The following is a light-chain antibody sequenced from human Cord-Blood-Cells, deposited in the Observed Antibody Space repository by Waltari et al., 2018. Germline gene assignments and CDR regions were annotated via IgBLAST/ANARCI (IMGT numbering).Light chain of an antibody. CDR1: SSDVGGYNS. V-gene: IGLV2-14*01. CDR2: DVR. CDR3: SSYTSSNTYV. J-gene: IGLJ1*01. Sequence: QSALTQPASVSGSPGQSITISCTGTSSDVGGYNSVSWYHQHPGKAPKLMIYDVRKRPSGGSNRFSVSKSGNTASLTISGLQAEDEADYYCSSYTSSNTYVFGTGTKVTV.